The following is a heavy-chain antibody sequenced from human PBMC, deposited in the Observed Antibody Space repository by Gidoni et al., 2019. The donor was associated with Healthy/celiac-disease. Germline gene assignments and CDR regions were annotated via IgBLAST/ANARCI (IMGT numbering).Heavy chain of an antibody. D-gene: IGHD3-10*01. Sequence: QLQLQESGPGLVKPSEPLSLTCTVPGGSISSSSYYWCWIRQPPGKGLEWIGSIYYSGSTYYNPSLKSRVTISVDTSKNQFSLKLSSVTAADTAVYYCARGEVHFDYWGQGTLVTVSS. V-gene: IGHV4-39*01. CDR3: ARGEVHFDY. J-gene: IGHJ4*02. CDR1: GGSISSSSYY. CDR2: IYYSGST.